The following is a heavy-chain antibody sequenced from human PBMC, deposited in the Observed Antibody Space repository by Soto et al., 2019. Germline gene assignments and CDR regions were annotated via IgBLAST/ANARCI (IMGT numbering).Heavy chain of an antibody. CDR1: GFTFSSYA. Sequence: GGSLRLSCAASGFTFSSYAMSWVRQAPGKGLDWVSAISGSGVSTYYADSVKGRFTISRDNSKNTLYLQMNSLRAEDTAVYYCAKSPGMYYYDSSGCYHYDYWGQGTLVTVSS. CDR3: AKSPGMYYYDSSGCYHYDY. J-gene: IGHJ4*02. D-gene: IGHD3-22*01. CDR2: ISGSGVST. V-gene: IGHV3-23*01.